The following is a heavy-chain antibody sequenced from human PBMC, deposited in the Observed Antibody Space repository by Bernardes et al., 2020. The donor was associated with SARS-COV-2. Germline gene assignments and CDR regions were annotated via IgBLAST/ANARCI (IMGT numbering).Heavy chain of an antibody. CDR1: GGTFSSYA. D-gene: IGHD3-22*01. Sequence: SMKVSCKASGGTFSSYAISWVRQAPGQGLEWMGRIIPIFGTANYAQKFQGRVTITADESTSTAYMELSSLRSEDTAVYYCASETYYYHSSGYWLDYWGQGTLVTVSS. CDR3: ASETYYYHSSGYWLDY. V-gene: IGHV1-69*13. CDR2: IIPIFGTA. J-gene: IGHJ4*02.